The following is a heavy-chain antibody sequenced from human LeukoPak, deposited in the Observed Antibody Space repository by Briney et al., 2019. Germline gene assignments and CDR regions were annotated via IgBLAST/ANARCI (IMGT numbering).Heavy chain of an antibody. V-gene: IGHV4-39*07. CDR2: IHDDGRT. D-gene: IGHD6-25*01. J-gene: IGHJ4*02. Sequence: SETLSLTCSVSGGSLSASRTWGWVRQAPGKGLEWIGNIHDDGRTASNLSLKSRVIMSLDTSKNQFSLKVSSVTAADTAFYYCARVLTAAGLDFWGQGTLVTVSS. CDR1: GGSLSASRT. CDR3: ARVLTAAGLDF.